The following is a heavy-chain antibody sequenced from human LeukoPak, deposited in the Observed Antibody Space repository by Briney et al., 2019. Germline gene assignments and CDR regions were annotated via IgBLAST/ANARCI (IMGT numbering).Heavy chain of an antibody. D-gene: IGHD3/OR15-3a*01. Sequence: PGGSLRLSCAASGFRVDDTYMNWIRQAPGKGLEWLAYVSSNGDSINYAESVRGRFTIFRDDARNSVYLQMDSLRAEDTAMYFCASLADYDFWMGYFKPPDDPLDVWGPGTMVVVSS. CDR1: GFRVDDTY. CDR2: VSSNGDSI. J-gene: IGHJ3*01. CDR3: ASLADYDFWMGYFKPPDDPLDV. V-gene: IGHV3-11*01.